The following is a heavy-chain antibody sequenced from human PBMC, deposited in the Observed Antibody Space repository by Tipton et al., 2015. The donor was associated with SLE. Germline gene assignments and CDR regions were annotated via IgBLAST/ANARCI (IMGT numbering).Heavy chain of an antibody. V-gene: IGHV4-34*01. CDR1: GGSFSGYY. Sequence: TLSLTCAVYGGSFSGYYWSWIRQPPGKGLEWIGEISHSGSTNYNPSLKSRVTISVDTSKNQFSLKLSSVTAADTAVYYCARIFWSGYYLDYWGQGTLVTVSS. CDR3: ARIFWSGYYLDY. J-gene: IGHJ4*02. CDR2: ISHSGST. D-gene: IGHD3-3*01.